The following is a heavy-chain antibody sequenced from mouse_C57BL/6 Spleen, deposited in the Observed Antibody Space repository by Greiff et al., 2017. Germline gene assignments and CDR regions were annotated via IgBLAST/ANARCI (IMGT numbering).Heavy chain of an antibody. CDR2: INPSNGGT. CDR1: GYTFTSYW. V-gene: IGHV1-53*01. D-gene: IGHD4-1*01. CDR3: ERDWNWDGYAMDY. J-gene: IGHJ4*01. Sequence: VQLQQPGTELVKPGASVKLSCKASGYTFTSYWMPWVKQSPGQGLEWIGNINPSNGGTNYHEKFKSKGTLTVDKYSSTAYMQLRSLKFEDYEVDYCERDWNWDGYAMDYWGQGTSVTVSS.